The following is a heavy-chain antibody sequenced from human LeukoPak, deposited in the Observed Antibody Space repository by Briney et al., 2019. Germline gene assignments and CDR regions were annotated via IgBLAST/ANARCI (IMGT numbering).Heavy chain of an antibody. Sequence: GGSLRLSCAASGFTFSNYWLSWVRQAPGKGLEWVANIKEDGSEKNYVDSVKGRFTISRDNAKNSLYLQMNSLRAEDTAVYYCARDGPPGRDLLGIHFIHDYLGLRNLVTVSS. CDR3: ARDGPPGRDLLGIHFIHDY. V-gene: IGHV3-7*01. CDR1: GFTFSNYW. CDR2: IKEDGSEK. D-gene: IGHD1-26*01. J-gene: IGHJ4*02.